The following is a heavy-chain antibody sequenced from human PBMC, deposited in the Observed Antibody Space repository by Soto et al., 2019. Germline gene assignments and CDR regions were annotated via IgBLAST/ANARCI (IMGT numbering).Heavy chain of an antibody. CDR1: GFTFSSYS. J-gene: IGHJ6*02. V-gene: IGHV3-30*18. Sequence: GGSLRLSCAASGFTFSSYSMNWVRQAPGKGLEWVAVISYDGSNKYYADSVKGRFTISRDNSKNTLYLQMNSLRVEDTALYYCAKDQFSAGGDYSYYYGMDVWGRGTAVTV. CDR3: AKDQFSAGGDYSYYYGMDV. D-gene: IGHD6-13*01. CDR2: ISYDGSNK.